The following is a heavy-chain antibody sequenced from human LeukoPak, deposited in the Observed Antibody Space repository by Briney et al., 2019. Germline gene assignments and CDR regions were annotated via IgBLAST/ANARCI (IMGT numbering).Heavy chain of an antibody. CDR3: ARVLSSGYYFLGGSGFDY. CDR1: GFTFSSYG. Sequence: GGSLRLSCAASGFTFSSYGMHWVRQAPGKGLEWVAFIRYDGSNKYYADSVKGRFTISRDNSKNTLYLQMNSLRAEDTAVYYCARVLSSGYYFLGGSGFDYWGQGTLVTVSS. CDR2: IRYDGSNK. J-gene: IGHJ4*02. D-gene: IGHD3-22*01. V-gene: IGHV3-30*02.